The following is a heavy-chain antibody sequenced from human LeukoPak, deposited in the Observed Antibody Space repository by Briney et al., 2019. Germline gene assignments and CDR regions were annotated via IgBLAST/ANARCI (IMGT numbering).Heavy chain of an antibody. Sequence: GGSLRLSCAASGFTFSTYAMSWVRQIPGKGLEWVSAISGSDDGTYYADSVKGRFTISRDNSKNTLYLQMNSLRAEDTAVYYCAKRSISGTYYFDYWGQGTLVTVSS. CDR1: GFTFSTYA. CDR3: AKRSISGTYYFDY. J-gene: IGHJ4*02. V-gene: IGHV3-23*01. CDR2: ISGSDDGT. D-gene: IGHD1-26*01.